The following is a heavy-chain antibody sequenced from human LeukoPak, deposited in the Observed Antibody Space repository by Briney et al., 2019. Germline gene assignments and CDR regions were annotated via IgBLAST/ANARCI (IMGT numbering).Heavy chain of an antibody. J-gene: IGHJ3*02. V-gene: IGHV3-64D*06. Sequence: GGSLRLSCAASGFTFSSYGMHWVRQAPGKGLEYVSAISSNGGSTYYADSVKGRFTISRDNSKNTLYLQMSSLRAEDTAVYYCVKLYSSSWLDAFDIWGQGTMVTVSS. CDR1: GFTFSSYG. CDR2: ISSNGGST. D-gene: IGHD6-13*01. CDR3: VKLYSSSWLDAFDI.